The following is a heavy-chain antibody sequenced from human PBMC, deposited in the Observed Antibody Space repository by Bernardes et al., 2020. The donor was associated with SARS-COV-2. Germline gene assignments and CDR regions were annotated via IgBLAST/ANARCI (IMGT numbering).Heavy chain of an antibody. J-gene: IGHJ4*02. D-gene: IGHD1-26*01. V-gene: IGHV3-48*03. Sequence: GGSLRLSCAASGFTFSSYEMNWIRQAPGKGLQWLSYISRGGETKSYADSVKGRFTISRDNAKDALYLQMNNLRVDESGVYFCASVAPSGDNNFDYWGQGTLVTVSS. CDR2: ISRGGETK. CDR3: ASVAPSGDNNFDY. CDR1: GFTFSSYE.